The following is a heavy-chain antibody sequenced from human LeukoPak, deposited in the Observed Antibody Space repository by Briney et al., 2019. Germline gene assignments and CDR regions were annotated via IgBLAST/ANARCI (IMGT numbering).Heavy chain of an antibody. CDR1: GFTFSSYG. D-gene: IGHD6-6*01. V-gene: IGHV3-30*02. CDR3: AKDEQLVPYFDY. J-gene: IGHJ4*02. CDR2: IRYDGSNK. Sequence: GGSLRLSCAASGFTFSSYGMHWVRQAPGKGLEWVAFIRYDGSNKYYADSVKGRFTISRDNSKNTLYLQMNSLRAEDTAVYYCAKDEQLVPYFDYWGQGILVTVSS.